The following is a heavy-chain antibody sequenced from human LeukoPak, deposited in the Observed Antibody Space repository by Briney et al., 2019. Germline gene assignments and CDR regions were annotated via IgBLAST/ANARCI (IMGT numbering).Heavy chain of an antibody. Sequence: GGSLRLSCAASGFTFSSYATSWVRQAPGKGLEWVSAISGSGGSTYYADSVKGRFTISRDNSKNTLYLQMNSLRAEDTAVYYCARKYGYSYGFRLDYWGQGTLVTVSS. D-gene: IGHD5-18*01. J-gene: IGHJ4*02. V-gene: IGHV3-23*01. CDR3: ARKYGYSYGFRLDY. CDR2: ISGSGGST. CDR1: GFTFSSYA.